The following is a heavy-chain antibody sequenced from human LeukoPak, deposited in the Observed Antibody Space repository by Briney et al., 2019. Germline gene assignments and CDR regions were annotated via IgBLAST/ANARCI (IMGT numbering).Heavy chain of an antibody. CDR1: GFTFSIYH. V-gene: IGHV3-48*03. CDR2: ISTSGSTI. D-gene: IGHD6-19*01. Sequence: GGSLRLSCAASGFTFSIYHMNWVRQAPGKGLEWVSYISTSGSTIYYADSVKGRFTISRDNAKNSLYLQMNSLRAEDTAVYYCARDLTGYSRGMDVWGQGTTVTVSS. CDR3: ARDLTGYSRGMDV. J-gene: IGHJ6*02.